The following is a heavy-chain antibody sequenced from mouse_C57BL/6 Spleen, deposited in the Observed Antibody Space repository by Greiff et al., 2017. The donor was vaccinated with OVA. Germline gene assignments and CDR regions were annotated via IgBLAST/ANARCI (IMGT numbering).Heavy chain of an antibody. CDR3: ARSHDGYYFAY. D-gene: IGHD2-3*01. V-gene: IGHV1-19*01. J-gene: IGHJ3*01. CDR2: INPYNGGT. Sequence: VQLQQSGPVLVKPGASVKMSCKASGYTFTDYYMNWVKQSHGKSLEWIGVINPYNGGTSYNQKFKGKATLTVDKSSSTAYMELNSLTSEDSAVYYCARSHDGYYFAYGGQGTLVTVAA. CDR1: GYTFTDYY.